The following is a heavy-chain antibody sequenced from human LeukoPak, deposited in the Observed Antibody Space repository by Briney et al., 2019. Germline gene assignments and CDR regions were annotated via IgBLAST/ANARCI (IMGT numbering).Heavy chain of an antibody. D-gene: IGHD1-26*01. J-gene: IGHJ4*02. CDR1: GYTFTNYG. Sequence: ASVKVSCRASGYTFTNYGITWMRKAPGQGLEWMGWINTYNGNTNYAQKLQGRVTITTDTSTSTAYMELRSLRSDDTAVFYCARDLVDGVGAPGAYWGQGALVTVS. CDR2: INTYNGNT. V-gene: IGHV1-18*01. CDR3: ARDLVDGVGAPGAY.